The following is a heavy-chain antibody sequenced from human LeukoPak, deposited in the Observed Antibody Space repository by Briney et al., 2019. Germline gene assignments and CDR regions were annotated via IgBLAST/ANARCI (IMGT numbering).Heavy chain of an antibody. CDR2: IYSGGST. CDR1: GFTFSSYA. Sequence: GGSLRLSCAASGFTFSSYAMGWVRQAPGKGLEWVSVIYSGGSTYYADSVKGRFTISRDNSKNTLYLQMNSLRAEDTAVYYCARDIHCGGDCYSGGPDYYGMDVWGQGTTVTVSS. CDR3: ARDIHCGGDCYSGGPDYYGMDV. J-gene: IGHJ6*02. V-gene: IGHV3-66*01. D-gene: IGHD2-21*02.